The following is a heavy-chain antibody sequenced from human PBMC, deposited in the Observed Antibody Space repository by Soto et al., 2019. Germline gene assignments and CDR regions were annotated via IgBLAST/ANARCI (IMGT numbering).Heavy chain of an antibody. CDR2: IIPNFGTA. D-gene: IGHD1-26*01. CDR1: GGTFSSYA. V-gene: IGHV1-69*13. J-gene: IGHJ4*02. CDR3: ARDAAVGLLDD. Sequence: GASVKVSCKASGGTFSSYAISWVRQAPGQGLEWMGGIIPNFGTANYAQKLQGRVTMTADASTSTAYMELRSLRSDDTAVYYCARDAAVGLLDDWGQGTLVTVSS.